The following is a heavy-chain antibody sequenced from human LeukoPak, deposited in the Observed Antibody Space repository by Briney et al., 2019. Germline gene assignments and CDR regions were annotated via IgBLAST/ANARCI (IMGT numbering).Heavy chain of an antibody. J-gene: IGHJ4*02. V-gene: IGHV5-51*01. D-gene: IGHD3-22*01. Sequence: GESLKISCKGSGYSFTSYWIGWVRQMPGKGLGWMGIIYPGDSDTRYSPSFQGQVTISADKSISTAYLQWSSLKASDTAMYYCARPYYYDSSGYYDDYWGQGTLVTVSS. CDR1: GYSFTSYW. CDR3: ARPYYYDSSGYYDDY. CDR2: IYPGDSDT.